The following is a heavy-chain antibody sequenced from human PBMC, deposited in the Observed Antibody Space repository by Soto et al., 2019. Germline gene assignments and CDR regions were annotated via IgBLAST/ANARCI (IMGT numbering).Heavy chain of an antibody. CDR3: TRSAISPYGGLIGPFDY. V-gene: IGHV1-3*05. CDR2: IKPANGNT. Sequence: QVQLAQSGAEERKPGASVKVSCEATGYTFTAYAMHWVRQAPGQRLEWMGWIKPANGNTKYSQKFQGRLTITSDTSANTMYMELSSLTSEDTAMYYCTRSAISPYGGLIGPFDYCGQGNLVIVSS. J-gene: IGHJ4*02. CDR1: GYTFTAYA. D-gene: IGHD3-16*02.